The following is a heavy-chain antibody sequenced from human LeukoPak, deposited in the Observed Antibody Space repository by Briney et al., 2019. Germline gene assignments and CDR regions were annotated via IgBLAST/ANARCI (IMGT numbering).Heavy chain of an antibody. Sequence: GGSLRLSCAASGFTFSSYSMKWVRQAPGKGLEWVSYISSSSSTIYYADSVKGRFTISRDNAKNSLYLQMNGLRAEDTAVYYCARDMYLPFDYWGQGTLVTVSS. CDR2: ISSSSSTI. D-gene: IGHD2-8*01. CDR1: GFTFSSYS. V-gene: IGHV3-48*01. J-gene: IGHJ4*02. CDR3: ARDMYLPFDY.